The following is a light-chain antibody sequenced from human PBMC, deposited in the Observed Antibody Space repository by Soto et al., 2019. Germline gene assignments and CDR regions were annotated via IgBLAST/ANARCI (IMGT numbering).Light chain of an antibody. CDR1: SSNIGSNY. CDR2: RNN. Sequence: QSVLTQPPSASGAPGQRVTISCSGSSSNIGSNYVYWYQQLPGTAPKLLIYRNNQRRSGVPARFSGSKSGTSASLAISGLRSEDEADYYCAAWDDTLSGVLFGGGTKLTVL. V-gene: IGLV1-47*01. CDR3: AAWDDTLSGVL. J-gene: IGLJ2*01.